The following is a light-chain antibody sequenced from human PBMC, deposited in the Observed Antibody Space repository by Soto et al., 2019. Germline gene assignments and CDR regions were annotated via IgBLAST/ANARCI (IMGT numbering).Light chain of an antibody. Sequence: IVLTQSPGTLSLSPGERATLSCRASQSVSSSYLAWYQQKPGQAPRLLIYGASSRATGIPDRFSGSGSGTDFSLTISRLEPEDFAVYYCLQFDNSPLYTFGQGTKVDIK. J-gene: IGKJ2*01. V-gene: IGKV3-20*01. CDR1: QSVSSSY. CDR2: GAS. CDR3: LQFDNSPLYT.